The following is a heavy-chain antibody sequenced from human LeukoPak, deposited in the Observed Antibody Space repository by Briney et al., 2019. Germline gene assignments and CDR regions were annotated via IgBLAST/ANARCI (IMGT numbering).Heavy chain of an antibody. Sequence: PGGSLRLSCAASGFTFSSYSMNWVRQAPGKGLEWVSYISSSSSTIYYADSVKGRFTISRDNAKNSLYLQMNSLRAEDTAVYYCARVSYYDFWSGYYSGPHDAFDIWGQGTMVTVSS. V-gene: IGHV3-48*01. J-gene: IGHJ3*02. CDR2: ISSSSSTI. CDR1: GFTFSSYS. CDR3: ARVSYYDFWSGYYSGPHDAFDI. D-gene: IGHD3-3*01.